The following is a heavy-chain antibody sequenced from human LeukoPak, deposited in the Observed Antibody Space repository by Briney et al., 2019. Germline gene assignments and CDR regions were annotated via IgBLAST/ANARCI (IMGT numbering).Heavy chain of an antibody. CDR3: AKDLKVTSSSSLDY. CDR1: GFTFSSYA. Sequence: GGSLRLSCAASGFTFSSYAMSWVRQAPGKGLEWVSAISGSGGSTYYADSVRGRFTISKDNSKNTLYLQMNSLRAEDTAVYYCAKDLKVTSSSSLDYWGQGTLVTVSS. V-gene: IGHV3-23*01. J-gene: IGHJ4*02. D-gene: IGHD6-6*01. CDR2: ISGSGGST.